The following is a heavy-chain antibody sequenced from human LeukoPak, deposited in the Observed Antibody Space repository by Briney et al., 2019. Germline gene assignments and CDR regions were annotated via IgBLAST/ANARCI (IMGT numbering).Heavy chain of an antibody. CDR2: IIPIFGTA. CDR3: AKSVWTAAPGYFDY. D-gene: IGHD6-13*01. Sequence: SVKVSCKASGGTFSSYAISWVRQAPGQGLEWMGGIIPIFGTANYAQKFQGRVTITADESTSTAYMELSSLRPEDTAVYYCAKSVWTAAPGYFDYWGQGTLVTVSS. CDR1: GGTFSSYA. J-gene: IGHJ4*02. V-gene: IGHV1-69*13.